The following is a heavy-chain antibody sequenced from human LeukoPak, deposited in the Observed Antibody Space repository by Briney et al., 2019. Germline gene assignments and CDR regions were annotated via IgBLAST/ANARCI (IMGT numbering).Heavy chain of an antibody. CDR2: ITSTSSYI. J-gene: IGHJ4*02. V-gene: IGHV3-21*01. D-gene: IGHD3-10*01. Sequence: GGSLRLSCAASGFTFSNYNMNWVRQAPGKGLEWVSSITSTSSYIYYADSVKGRFTISRDNAKNSLYLQMNSLRAEDTAVYYCARLRITMVRGALDYWGQGTLVTVSS. CDR3: ARLRITMVRGALDY. CDR1: GFTFSNYN.